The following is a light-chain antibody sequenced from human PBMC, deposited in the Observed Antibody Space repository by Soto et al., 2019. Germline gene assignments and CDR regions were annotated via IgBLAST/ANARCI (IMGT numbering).Light chain of an antibody. V-gene: IGKV4-1*01. CDR2: RAS. CDR3: QQYYSTLPT. CDR1: QCVLYSSNNKNY. J-gene: IGKJ1*01. Sequence: DIVMTQSPDSLAVSLGERATINCKSSQCVLYSSNNKNYLAWYQQKPGQPPKLLIYRASTRESGVPDRFSGSGSGTDFTLTISSLQAEDLAVYYCQQYYSTLPTFGQGTKVEIK.